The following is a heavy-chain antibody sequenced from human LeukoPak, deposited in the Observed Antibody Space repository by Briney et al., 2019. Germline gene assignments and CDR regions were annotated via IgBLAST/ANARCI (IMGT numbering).Heavy chain of an antibody. CDR2: ISAYNGNT. J-gene: IGHJ4*02. CDR1: GYTFTSYG. D-gene: IGHD3-22*01. Sequence: ASVKVSCKASGYTFTSYGISWVRQAPGQGLEWMGWISAYNGNTNYAQKLQGRVTMTTDTSTSTAYMELRGLRSDDTAVYYCARLRSYDSSGYYRYWGQGTLVTVSS. V-gene: IGHV1-18*01. CDR3: ARLRSYDSSGYYRY.